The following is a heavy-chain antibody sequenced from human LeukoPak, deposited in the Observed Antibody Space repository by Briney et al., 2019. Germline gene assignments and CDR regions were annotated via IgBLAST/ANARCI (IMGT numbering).Heavy chain of an antibody. CDR2: ISAYNGNT. CDR3: ARDFRSYYYDSSGYDFDY. V-gene: IGHV1-18*01. D-gene: IGHD3-22*01. J-gene: IGHJ4*02. CDR1: GYTFTSYG. Sequence: ASVKVSCKASGYTFTSYGISWVRQAPGQGLEWMGWISAYNGNTNYAQKLQGRVTMTTDTSTSTAYMELRSLRSDDTAVYYCARDFRSYYYDSSGYDFDYWGQGTLVTVSS.